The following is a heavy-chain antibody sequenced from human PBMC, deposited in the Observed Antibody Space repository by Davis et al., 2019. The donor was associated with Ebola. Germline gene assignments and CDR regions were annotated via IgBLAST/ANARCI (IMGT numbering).Heavy chain of an antibody. CDR3: ARGEGAPDF. CDR1: GYSFVTYG. D-gene: IGHD1-26*01. J-gene: IGHJ4*02. Sequence: AASVKVSCKAIGYSFVTYGISWVRQAPGQGLEWMGWISAYNGNTNYAQKVQGRVTMTTDTSTTTVFMELTNLRFDDTAMYWCARGEGAPDFWGQGTLVTVSS. V-gene: IGHV1-18*04. CDR2: ISAYNGNT.